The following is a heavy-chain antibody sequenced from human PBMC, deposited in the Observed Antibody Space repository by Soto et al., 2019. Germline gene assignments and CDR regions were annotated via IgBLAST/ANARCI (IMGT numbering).Heavy chain of an antibody. V-gene: IGHV3-33*01. CDR3: ARGDWESWLQLSYYFDY. D-gene: IGHD3-16*01. CDR1: GFTFSSYG. Sequence: PGGSLRLSCAASGFTFSSYGMHWVRQAPGKGLEWVAVIWYDGSNKYYADSVKGRFTISRDNSKNTLYLQMNSLRAEDTAVYYCARGDWESWLQLSYYFDYWGQGTLVTVSS. CDR2: IWYDGSNK. J-gene: IGHJ4*02.